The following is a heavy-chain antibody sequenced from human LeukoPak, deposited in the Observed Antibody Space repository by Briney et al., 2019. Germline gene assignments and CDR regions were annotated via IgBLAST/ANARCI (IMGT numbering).Heavy chain of an antibody. V-gene: IGHV1-8*01. J-gene: IGHJ5*02. Sequence: GASVKVSCKASGYTFTSYDINWVRQATGQGLEWMGWMNPNSGNTGYAQKFQGRVTMTRNTSISTAYMELSSLRSEDTAVYYCARGRWIQLWYVTWNWFDPWGQGTLVTVSS. D-gene: IGHD5-18*01. CDR1: GYTFTSYD. CDR2: MNPNSGNT. CDR3: ARGRWIQLWYVTWNWFDP.